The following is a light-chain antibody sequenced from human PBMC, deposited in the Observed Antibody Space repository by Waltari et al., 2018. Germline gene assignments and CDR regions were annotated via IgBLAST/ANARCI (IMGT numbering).Light chain of an antibody. J-gene: IGKJ1*01. V-gene: IGKV1-5*01. CDR3: QQYNNYTPKT. Sequence: IQVTQSPSTLSASVGDRVTITCRATQSISNWLAWYQQKPGKAPKLQIYKASTLESGVPSRVSGSGSGTEFTLTISSLQPDDFATYFCQQYNNYTPKTFGQGTKVDIK. CDR1: QSISNW. CDR2: KAS.